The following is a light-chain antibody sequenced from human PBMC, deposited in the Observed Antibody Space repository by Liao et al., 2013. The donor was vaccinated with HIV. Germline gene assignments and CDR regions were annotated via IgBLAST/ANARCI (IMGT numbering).Light chain of an antibody. CDR3: QVWDSKIGYV. CDR1: NIGSKS. Sequence: SYVLTQPPSVSVAPGKTARITCGGNNIGSKSVHWYQQKPGQAPVLVIYYDSDRPSGIPERFSGSNSGNTATLTISGVEAGDEADYYCQVWDSKIGYVFGAGTKVTVL. CDR2: YDS. V-gene: IGLV3-21*01. J-gene: IGLJ1*01.